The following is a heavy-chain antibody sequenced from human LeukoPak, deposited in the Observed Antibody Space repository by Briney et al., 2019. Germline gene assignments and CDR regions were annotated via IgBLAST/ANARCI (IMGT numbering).Heavy chain of an antibody. J-gene: IGHJ1*01. Sequence: GGTLRLSCAASGFPFSGYGMHWVRQAPGKGLEWVEVAYGDGSSQYYADSVKGRFSISKDISKNTLSLQMNSLRAEDTAVYSCATGGNFYYSHWGQGTLVTVSS. D-gene: IGHD4-11*01. CDR3: ATGGNFYYSH. CDR1: GFPFSGYG. CDR2: AYGDGSSQ. V-gene: IGHV3-33*01.